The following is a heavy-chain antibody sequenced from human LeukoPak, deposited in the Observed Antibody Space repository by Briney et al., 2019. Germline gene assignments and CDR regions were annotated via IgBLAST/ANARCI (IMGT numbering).Heavy chain of an antibody. CDR1: GFTFSSYS. Sequence: GGSLRLSCAASGFTFSSYSMNWVRQAPGKGLEWVSYISSSSSTIYYADSVKGRFTISRDNAKNSLYLQMNSLRAEDTAVYYCAKDVFYGSGSYYITPYYYYMDVWGKGTTVTISS. CDR2: ISSSSSTI. D-gene: IGHD3-10*01. CDR3: AKDVFYGSGSYYITPYYYYMDV. V-gene: IGHV3-48*01. J-gene: IGHJ6*03.